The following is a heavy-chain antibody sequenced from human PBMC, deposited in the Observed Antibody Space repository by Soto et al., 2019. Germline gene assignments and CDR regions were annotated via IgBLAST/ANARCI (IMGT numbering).Heavy chain of an antibody. CDR2: ISNDGGIE. CDR3: ARAVPGMYV. CDR1: GFTLSDFA. Sequence: QVQLVQSGGGVVQPGRSLRLSCAASGFTLSDFAMHWVRQAPGKGLEWVALISNDGGIEHYGDSVRGRFTISRDNSKHMLYLQMTSLRVEDTAVYYCARAVPGMYVWGQGTRVTVSS. V-gene: IGHV3-30-3*01. J-gene: IGHJ6*02.